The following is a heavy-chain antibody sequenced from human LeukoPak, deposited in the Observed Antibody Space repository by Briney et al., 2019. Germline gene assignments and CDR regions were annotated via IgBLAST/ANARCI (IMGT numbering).Heavy chain of an antibody. Sequence: ASVKVSCKASGYTFTSYYIHWVRQAPGQGLEWMGIINPSGGSTSYAQKFQGGVTMTRDTSTSTVYMELSSLRSEDTAVYYCAREAAAGLDYWGQGTLVTVSS. V-gene: IGHV1-46*01. J-gene: IGHJ4*02. CDR3: AREAAAGLDY. CDR1: GYTFTSYY. D-gene: IGHD6-13*01. CDR2: INPSGGST.